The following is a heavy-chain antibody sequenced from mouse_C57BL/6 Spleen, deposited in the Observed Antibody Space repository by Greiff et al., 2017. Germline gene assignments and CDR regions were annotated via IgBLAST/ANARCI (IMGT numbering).Heavy chain of an antibody. CDR2: IRNKANGYTT. J-gene: IGHJ3*01. D-gene: IGHD4-1*01. V-gene: IGHV7-3*01. CDR3: ARYGNWDGPFAY. Sequence: DVKLVESGGGLVQPGGSLSLSCAASGFTFTDYYMSWVRQPPGKALEWLGFIRNKANGYTTEYSASVKGRFTISRDNSQSILYLQMNALRAEDSATYYCARYGNWDGPFAYWGQGTLVTVSA. CDR1: GFTFTDYY.